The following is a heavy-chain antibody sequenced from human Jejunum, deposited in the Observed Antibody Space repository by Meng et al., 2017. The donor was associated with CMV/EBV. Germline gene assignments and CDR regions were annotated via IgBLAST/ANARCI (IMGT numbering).Heavy chain of an antibody. J-gene: IGHJ4*02. CDR2: ISGNGGST. CDR3: AKEGGRGYTFDY. CDR1: GFTFSRNA. V-gene: IGHV3-23*01. D-gene: IGHD6-25*01. Sequence: SCAASGFTFSRNAMSWVCQAPGKGLEWVSAISGNGGSTFNADSVEGRFTISRDNSKNTLYLQMNSLRAEDTALYYCAKEGGRGYTFDYWGQGTLVTVSS.